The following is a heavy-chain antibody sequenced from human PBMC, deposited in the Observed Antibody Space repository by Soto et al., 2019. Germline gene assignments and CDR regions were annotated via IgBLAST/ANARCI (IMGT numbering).Heavy chain of an antibody. Sequence: QVQLVESGGGVVQPGRSLRLSCAASGFTFSSYGMHWVRQAPGKGLEWVAVISYDESNKYYADSVKGRFTISRDNSTLYLQINSLRAEDTAVYYCAKRRYGDSPYWYFDLWGRGTLVTVSS. J-gene: IGHJ2*01. V-gene: IGHV3-30*18. CDR2: ISYDESNK. CDR1: GFTFSSYG. CDR3: AKRRYGDSPYWYFDL. D-gene: IGHD4-17*01.